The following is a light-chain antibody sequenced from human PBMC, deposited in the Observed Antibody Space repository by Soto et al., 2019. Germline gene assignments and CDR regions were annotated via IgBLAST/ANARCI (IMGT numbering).Light chain of an antibody. CDR1: QNINKN. CDR2: DAS. CDR3: QQSYSSPST. V-gene: IGKV1-39*01. Sequence: DIQMTQSPTSLSASVGDRVTITCRASQNINKNLNWYRHKLGKAPELLIYDASDSQAGVPSRFSGSGSGTDFTLIITGLQPEDLATYYLQQSYSSPSTFGQGTKLEIK. J-gene: IGKJ2*01.